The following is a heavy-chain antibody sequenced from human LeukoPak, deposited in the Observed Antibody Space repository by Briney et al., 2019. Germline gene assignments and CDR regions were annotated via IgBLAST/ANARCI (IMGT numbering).Heavy chain of an antibody. CDR1: GFTFSSYA. Sequence: GRSLRLSCAASGFTFSSYAMHWVRQAPGKGLEWVAVISYDGSNKYYADSVKGRFTISRDNSKNTLYLQMNSLRAEDTAVYYCAKLGSVIVPAAIPAYYFDYWGQGTLVTVSS. D-gene: IGHD2-2*02. CDR3: AKLGSVIVPAAIPAYYFDY. CDR2: ISYDGSNK. J-gene: IGHJ4*01. V-gene: IGHV3-30-3*02.